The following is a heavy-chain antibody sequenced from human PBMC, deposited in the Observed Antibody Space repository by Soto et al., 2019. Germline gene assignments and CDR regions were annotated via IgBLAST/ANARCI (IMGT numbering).Heavy chain of an antibody. V-gene: IGHV3-30*18. Sequence: QVQLVESGGGVGQPGTSLRLSCAASGFPFNNYAMHWVRQRPGKGLDWVAVISYDGSNSYYSDSVKGRFTVSRDRSKNTLSLQMNSLRVEDTAVYYCAKGILLATFAPYAMDVWGQGTTVTVSS. D-gene: IGHD3-3*02. CDR2: ISYDGSNS. J-gene: IGHJ6*02. CDR1: GFPFNNYA. CDR3: AKGILLATFAPYAMDV.